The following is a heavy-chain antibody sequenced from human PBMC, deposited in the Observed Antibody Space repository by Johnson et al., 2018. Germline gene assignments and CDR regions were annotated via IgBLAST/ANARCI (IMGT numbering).Heavy chain of an antibody. CDR1: GFIFSTYA. J-gene: IGHJ3*01. CDR3: PSGLGAGPTALCWEF. V-gene: IGHV3-30*04. CDR2: ISYDGNYK. Sequence: QVQLVQSGGGVVQPGRSLRLSCAASGFIFSTYAMHWVRQAPGKGLEWVAIISYDGNYKFYADSVKGRFTISRDNSKDTLYLQRNSVGVEDTAVYFRPSGLGAGPTALCWEFWGRGTMVTVSS. D-gene: IGHD1-26*01.